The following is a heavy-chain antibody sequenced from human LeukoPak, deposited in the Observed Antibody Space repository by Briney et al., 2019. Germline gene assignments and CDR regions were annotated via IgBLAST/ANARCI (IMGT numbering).Heavy chain of an antibody. V-gene: IGHV3-74*01. J-gene: IGHJ4*02. D-gene: IGHD1-26*01. Sequence: GGSLRLSCAASGFTLKTYWVHWVRQAPGKGLSWVSLINSDGSSTYYADSVKGRFTISRDNAKNSLYLQMNSLRAEDTAVYYCARGFDSGSYTGDSFFDYWGQGTLVTVSS. CDR2: INSDGSST. CDR1: GFTLKTYW. CDR3: ARGFDSGSYTGDSFFDY.